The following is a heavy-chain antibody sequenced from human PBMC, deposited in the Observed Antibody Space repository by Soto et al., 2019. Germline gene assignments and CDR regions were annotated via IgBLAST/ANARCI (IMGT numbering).Heavy chain of an antibody. D-gene: IGHD6-13*01. CDR3: AKEGSSRGGAFDI. CDR1: GFTFSSYA. V-gene: IGHV3-23*01. Sequence: EVQLLESGGGLVQPGGSLRLSCAASGFTFSSYAMSWVRQAPGKGLEWVSAISGRGGNTYYADSVKGRFTNSRDNSKNTLYLQMNSLRAEDTAVYYCAKEGSSRGGAFDIWGQGTMVTVSS. J-gene: IGHJ3*02. CDR2: ISGRGGNT.